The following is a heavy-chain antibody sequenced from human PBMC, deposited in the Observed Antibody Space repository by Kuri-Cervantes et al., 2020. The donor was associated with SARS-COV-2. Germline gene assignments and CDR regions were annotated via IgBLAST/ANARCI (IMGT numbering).Heavy chain of an antibody. CDR1: GGSFSGYY. Sequence: SETRSLTCAVYGGSFSGYYWSWIRQPPGKGLEWIGEINHSGSTNYNPSLKSRVTISVDTSKNQFSLKLCSVTAADTAVYYCARVRLCFDYWGQGTLVTVSS. J-gene: IGHJ4*02. D-gene: IGHD3-16*01. CDR2: INHSGST. V-gene: IGHV4-34*01. CDR3: ARVRLCFDY.